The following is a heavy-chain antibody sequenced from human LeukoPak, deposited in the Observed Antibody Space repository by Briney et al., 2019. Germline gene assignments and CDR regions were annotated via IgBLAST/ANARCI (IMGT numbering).Heavy chain of an antibody. J-gene: IGHJ4*02. Sequence: GGSLRLSCAASGFTFSSYSMNWVRQAPGKGLEWVSYVGAIGSSTISYADSVMGRFTISRDNAKNSLYLQMNSLRAEDTAVYYCGRGKVWSRTYFDFWGQGTLVTVSS. CDR3: GRGKVWSRTYFDF. D-gene: IGHD3-10*01. CDR1: GFTFSSYS. CDR2: VGAIGSSTI. V-gene: IGHV3-48*04.